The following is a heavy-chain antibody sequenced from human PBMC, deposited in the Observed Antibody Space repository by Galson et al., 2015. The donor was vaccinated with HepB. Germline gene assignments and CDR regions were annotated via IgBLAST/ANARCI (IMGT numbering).Heavy chain of an antibody. CDR2: VKSRTFGGTA. D-gene: IGHD1-14*01. Sequence: SLRLSCAASGFTFSDAWMSWVRQAPGKGLEWVGRVKSRTFGGTADYGTPVKGRFTISRDDSKHTLSLLMNSLKTEDTAVYYCTTTVRPEDFVDYWGQRSLVTVSS. V-gene: IGHV3-15*01. J-gene: IGHJ4*02. CDR1: GFTFSDAW. CDR3: TTTVRPEDFVDY.